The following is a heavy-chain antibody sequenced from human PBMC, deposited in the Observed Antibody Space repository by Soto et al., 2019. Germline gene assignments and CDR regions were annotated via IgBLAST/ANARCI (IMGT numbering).Heavy chain of an antibody. Sequence: SETLSLTCAVYGGSFSGYYWSWIRQPPGKGLEWIGEINHSGSTNYNPSLKSRVTISVDTSKNQFSLKLSSVTAADTAVYYCARFPFEDSSGYYYYFDYWGQGTLVTVSS. J-gene: IGHJ4*02. V-gene: IGHV4-34*01. D-gene: IGHD3-22*01. CDR3: ARFPFEDSSGYYYYFDY. CDR2: INHSGST. CDR1: GGSFSGYY.